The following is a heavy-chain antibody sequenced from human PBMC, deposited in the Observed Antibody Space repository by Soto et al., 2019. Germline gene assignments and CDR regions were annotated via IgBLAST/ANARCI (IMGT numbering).Heavy chain of an antibody. J-gene: IGHJ1*01. CDR2: ISHDGVNK. CDR3: AREDESSGYAGTFQ. V-gene: IGHV3-30*03. D-gene: IGHD3-22*01. CDR1: GFSLTARV. Sequence: GGSLRLSCAASGFSLTARVIHWVRQAPGKGLDWVSLISHDGVNKVYADSVKGRFTISRDISKNTVFLQMDSLRLEDTAVYFCAREDESSGYAGTFQ.